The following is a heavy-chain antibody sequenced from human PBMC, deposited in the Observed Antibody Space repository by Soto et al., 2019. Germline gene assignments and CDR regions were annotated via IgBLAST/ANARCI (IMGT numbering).Heavy chain of an antibody. CDR2: ISAYNGNT. D-gene: IGHD3-10*01. CDR1: GYTFSNDG. V-gene: IGHV1-18*01. CDR3: ARGGPTTADYYYGMDV. Sequence: QVQLVQSGAEVRRPGASVKVSCKASGYTFSNDGINWVRQAPGQGLEWMGWISAYNGNTEYAQNFQGRVTMTTDTSTSTADIGLRSLRSYDTAVYSCARGGPTTADYYYGMDVWGLGTTVTVSS. J-gene: IGHJ6*02.